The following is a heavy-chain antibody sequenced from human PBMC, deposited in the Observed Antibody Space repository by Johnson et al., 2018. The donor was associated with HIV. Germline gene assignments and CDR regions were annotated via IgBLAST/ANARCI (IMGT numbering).Heavy chain of an antibody. CDR2: ISYHGSDT. J-gene: IGHJ3*02. V-gene: IGHV3-30*03. CDR1: RFTFSSYG. Sequence: QVQLVESGGGVVQPGRSLRLSCAASRFTFSSYGMHWVRQAPGKGLEWVAVISYHGSDTYYADSVQGRFTISRDNSRNMVYLEMNSLRTEDTAVYYCARGLKGAFDIWGQGTRVTVSA. CDR3: ARGLKGAFDI.